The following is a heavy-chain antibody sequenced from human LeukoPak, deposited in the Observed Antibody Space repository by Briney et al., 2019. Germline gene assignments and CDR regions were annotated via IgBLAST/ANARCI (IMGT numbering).Heavy chain of an antibody. CDR1: GGSFSGYF. V-gene: IGHV4-34*01. D-gene: IGHD3-10*01. CDR3: ARRSGRDGSGSYYNRILFTWFDP. Sequence: SETLSLTCAVYGGSFSGYFWSWIRQPPGKGLEWIGEINHSGSTNYNPSLKSRVTISVDTSKNQFSLKLGSVTPADTAVYYCARRSGRDGSGSYYNRILFTWFDPWGQASLLTVSS. CDR2: INHSGST. J-gene: IGHJ5*02.